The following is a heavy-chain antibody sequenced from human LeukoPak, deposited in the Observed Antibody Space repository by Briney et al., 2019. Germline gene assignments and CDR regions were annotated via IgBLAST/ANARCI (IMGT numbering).Heavy chain of an antibody. Sequence: GGSLRLSCAASGFTFSSYAMTWVRQAPGKGLEWVSTISGNSGNTYSADSVKGRFTISRDNSKNTLYLQMNSLRAEDTAVYYCARNYYDSSGLFDYWGQGTLVTVSS. CDR2: ISGNSGNT. V-gene: IGHV3-23*01. J-gene: IGHJ4*02. CDR3: ARNYYDSSGLFDY. CDR1: GFTFSSYA. D-gene: IGHD3-22*01.